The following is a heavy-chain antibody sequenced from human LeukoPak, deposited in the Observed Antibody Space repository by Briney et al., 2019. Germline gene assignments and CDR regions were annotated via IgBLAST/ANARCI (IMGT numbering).Heavy chain of an antibody. V-gene: IGHV4-61*02. CDR3: ARGPLGYCTNGVCYVDY. J-gene: IGHJ4*02. CDR1: GGSISGGSYY. D-gene: IGHD2-8*01. Sequence: SETLSLTCTVSGGSISGGSYYWSWIRQPAGKGLEWIGRIYTSGSTNYNPSLKSRVTISVDTSKNQFSLKLSSVTAADTAVYYCARGPLGYCTNGVCYVDYWGQGTLVTVSS. CDR2: IYTSGST.